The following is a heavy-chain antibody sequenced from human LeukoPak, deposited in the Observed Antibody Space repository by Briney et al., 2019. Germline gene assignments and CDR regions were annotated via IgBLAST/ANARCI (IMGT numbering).Heavy chain of an antibody. CDR3: ARRLTQYDCFDP. CDR2: TYYRSTWYN. Sequence: SHTLSLTCAISGDSVSSNSVTWNWIRQSPSRGLEWLGRTYYRSTWYNDYAVSVRGRITVNPDTSKNQFSLHLNSVTPEDTAVYYCARRLTQYDCFDPWGQGILVTVSS. V-gene: IGHV6-1*01. D-gene: IGHD2-2*01. CDR1: GDSVSSNSVT. J-gene: IGHJ5*02.